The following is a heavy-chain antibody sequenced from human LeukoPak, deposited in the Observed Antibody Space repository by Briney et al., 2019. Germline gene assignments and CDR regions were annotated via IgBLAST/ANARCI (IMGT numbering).Heavy chain of an antibody. Sequence: GGSLRLSCAASGLTFSSYGMNWVRQAPGKGLEWVSYISSSGSTIYIADSVKGRFTISRDNAKNSLYMQMNSLRAEDTAVYYCARERGYSGYDYFIDSPSDYWGQGTLVTVSS. CDR3: ARERGYSGYDYFIDSPSDY. CDR2: ISSSGSTI. J-gene: IGHJ4*02. V-gene: IGHV3-48*03. CDR1: GLTFSSYG. D-gene: IGHD5-12*01.